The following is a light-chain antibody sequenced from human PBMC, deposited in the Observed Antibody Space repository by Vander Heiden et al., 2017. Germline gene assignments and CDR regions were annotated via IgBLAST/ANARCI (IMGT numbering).Light chain of an antibody. V-gene: IGKV3-11*01. CDR3: QQRDHCFFT. J-gene: IGKJ3*01. CDR2: DAS. CDR1: QTIGTY. Sequence: EVMLTQSPDTLSLSPGERATLSCRASQTIGTYLAWYQQKPGQAPRLLISDASNRATGIPARFSGSGSGTDFTLTISSLEPEDFAVYYCQQRDHCFFTFGHGTKVDIK.